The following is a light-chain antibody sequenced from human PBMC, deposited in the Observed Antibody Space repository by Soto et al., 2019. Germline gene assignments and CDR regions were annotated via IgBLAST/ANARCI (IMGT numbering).Light chain of an antibody. CDR2: GAS. V-gene: IGKV3-15*01. Sequence: EIVMTQSPATLSVSPGERATLSCRASRSLSSSYVVWYQQKPGQAPRLLIYGASTRATGIPARFSGSGSGTEFTLTISSLQSEDFAVYYCQQYNNWPRTFGQGTKV. CDR1: RSLSSS. J-gene: IGKJ1*01. CDR3: QQYNNWPRT.